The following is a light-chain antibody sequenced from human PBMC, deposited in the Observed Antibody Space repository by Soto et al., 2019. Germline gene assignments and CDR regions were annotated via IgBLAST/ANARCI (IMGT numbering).Light chain of an antibody. Sequence: EIVMTQSPATLSVSPGERATLSCRASQSVRSYLAWFQHKPGQAPRLLIYDASNRATGIPARFSGSGSGTDFTLTISSREPEDFAVYYCQQRYNWPPLTFGGGTKVDIK. CDR3: QQRYNWPPLT. V-gene: IGKV3-11*01. CDR1: QSVRSY. CDR2: DAS. J-gene: IGKJ4*01.